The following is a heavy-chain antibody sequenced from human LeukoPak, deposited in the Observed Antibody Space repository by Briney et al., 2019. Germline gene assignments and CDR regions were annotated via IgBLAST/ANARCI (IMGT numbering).Heavy chain of an antibody. V-gene: IGHV1-18*01. Sequence: WASVKVSCKASGYTFTSYGISWVRQDPGQGLEWMGWISAYNVNTNYAQKLQGRVTMTTDTCKSTAHMELRGLRSDDPALVYCCREGQEMATRYWGQGTLVTVSS. CDR2: ISAYNVNT. J-gene: IGHJ4*02. D-gene: IGHD5-24*01. CDR1: GYTFTSYG. CDR3: CREGQEMATRY.